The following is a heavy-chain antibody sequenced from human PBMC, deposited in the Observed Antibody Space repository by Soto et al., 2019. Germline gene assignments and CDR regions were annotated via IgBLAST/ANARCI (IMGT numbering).Heavy chain of an antibody. V-gene: IGHV1-2*02. CDR1: GYTFIDYY. CDR2: ISPKSGGT. D-gene: IGHD6-19*01. Sequence: QVQLVQSGAEVKKPGASVKVSCEASGYTFIDYYMHWVRQAPGQGFEWMGRISPKSGGTNYAQKFQGRVTMTWDTSLNTAYMELRSLMSEDTAVYHCARPPGYISDWYYFDLWGQGTLVTVSS. J-gene: IGHJ4*02. CDR3: ARPPGYISDWYYFDL.